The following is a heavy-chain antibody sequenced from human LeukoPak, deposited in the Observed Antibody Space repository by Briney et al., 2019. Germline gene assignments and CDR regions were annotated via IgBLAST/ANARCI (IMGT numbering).Heavy chain of an antibody. Sequence: SETLSLTCTVSGGSISSYYWSWIRQPAGRGLEWIGRIYTSGSTYYNPSLKSRVTISVDTSKNHFSLKLSSVTAADTAVYYCARGFVAVAEGWFDPWGQGTLVTVSS. CDR1: GGSISSYY. CDR3: ARGFVAVAEGWFDP. V-gene: IGHV4-4*07. D-gene: IGHD6-19*01. J-gene: IGHJ5*02. CDR2: IYTSGST.